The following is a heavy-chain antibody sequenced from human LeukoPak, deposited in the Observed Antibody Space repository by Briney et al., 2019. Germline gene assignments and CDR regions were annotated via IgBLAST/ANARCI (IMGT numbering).Heavy chain of an antibody. D-gene: IGHD3-9*01. CDR2: IGASGGST. CDR1: GFTFSSYA. J-gene: IGHJ4*02. Sequence: GESLRLSCATSGFTFSSYAMSWVRQAPGKGLEWVSGIGASGGSTYYADSVKGRFTISRDNSKNTLYLQMNSLRTEDTAVYYSAKAEGYDILTGLDYWGQGTLVTVSP. V-gene: IGHV3-23*01. CDR3: AKAEGYDILTGLDY.